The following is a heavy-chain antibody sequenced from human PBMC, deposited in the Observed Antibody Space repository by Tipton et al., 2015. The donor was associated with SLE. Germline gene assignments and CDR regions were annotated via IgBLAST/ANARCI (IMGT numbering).Heavy chain of an antibody. CDR1: GFTFSSYS. CDR3: ARDALRNMDV. D-gene: IGHD4-17*01. Sequence: SLRLSCAASGFTFSSYSMNWVRQAPGKGLEGVANIKQDGSEKYYVDSVKGRFTISRDNAKNSLYLQMNSLRAEDTAVYYCARDALRNMDVWGKGTTVTVSS. J-gene: IGHJ6*04. CDR2: IKQDGSEK. V-gene: IGHV3-7*01.